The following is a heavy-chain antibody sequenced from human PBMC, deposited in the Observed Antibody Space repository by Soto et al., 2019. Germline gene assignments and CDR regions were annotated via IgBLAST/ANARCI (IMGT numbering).Heavy chain of an antibody. D-gene: IGHD2-21*02. J-gene: IGHJ3*02. CDR3: KRGGGAYCGVDCRNTDVFDI. CDR1: GYTFTSYG. V-gene: IGHV1-18*04. CDR2: ITAYNGNT. Sequence: ASVKVSCKASGYTFTSYGISWVRQAPGQGLEWMGWITAYNGNTNYAQKLQGRVTMTRDTSTSTAYRELRSRRCDDRAVYYCKRGGGAYCGVDCRNTDVFDIWGKGTMVTV.